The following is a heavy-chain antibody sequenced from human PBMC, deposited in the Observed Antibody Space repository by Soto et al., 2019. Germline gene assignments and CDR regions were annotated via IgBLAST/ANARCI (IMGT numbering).Heavy chain of an antibody. CDR2: IDTLSSTM. J-gene: IGHJ4*02. Sequence: EVQLVEYGGGLVQPGGSLRLSCAASGFTFSSSSMNWVRQAPGKGLEWVSFIDTLSSTMYYADSVRGRFTISRDNANNSLYLKMNSLRAEDTAIYYCTGGGVSSGPGYCGQGTLVTVSA. V-gene: IGHV3-48*01. CDR1: GFTFSSSS. D-gene: IGHD3-22*01. CDR3: TGGGVSSGPGY.